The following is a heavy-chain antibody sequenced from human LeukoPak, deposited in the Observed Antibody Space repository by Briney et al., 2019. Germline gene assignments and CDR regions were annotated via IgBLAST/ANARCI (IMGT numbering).Heavy chain of an antibody. D-gene: IGHD1-26*01. Sequence: PGGSLRLSCAASGFTFSDYYMSWIRQAPGKGLEWVSYISSSGSTIYYADSVKGRFTISRDNAKSSLYLQMNSLRAEDTAVYYCARGQWEPPPYYYYYMDVWGKGTTVTVSS. J-gene: IGHJ6*03. CDR3: ARGQWEPPPYYYYYMDV. V-gene: IGHV3-11*04. CDR1: GFTFSDYY. CDR2: ISSSGSTI.